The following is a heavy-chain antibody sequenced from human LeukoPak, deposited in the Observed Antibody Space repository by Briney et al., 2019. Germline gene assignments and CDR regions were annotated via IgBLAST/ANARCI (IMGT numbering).Heavy chain of an antibody. J-gene: IGHJ4*02. V-gene: IGHV3-21*06. Sequence: GGSLRLSCAASGFTFSSYSVSWVRQAPGKGLEWVSLISSSSSYIHYANSVKGRFTISRDNAKNSLYLQMNSLRAEDTAVYYCARDPGFCSGGSCSPDYWGQGTLVTVSS. CDR2: ISSSSSYI. CDR1: GFTFSSYS. CDR3: ARDPGFCSGGSCSPDY. D-gene: IGHD2-15*01.